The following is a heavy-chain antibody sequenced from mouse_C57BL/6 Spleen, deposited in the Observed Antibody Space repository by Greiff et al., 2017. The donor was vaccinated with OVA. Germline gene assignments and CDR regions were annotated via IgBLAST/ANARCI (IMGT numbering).Heavy chain of an antibody. D-gene: IGHD1-1*01. CDR3: ARNYYDSRNAMDY. CDR1: GYAFSSSW. Sequence: QVQLQQSGPELVKPGASVKISCKASGYAFSSSWMNWVKQRPGKGLEWIGRIYPGDGDTNYNGKFKGKATLTADKSSSTAYMQLSSLTSEDSAVYFCARNYYDSRNAMDYWGQGTSLTVSS. V-gene: IGHV1-82*01. CDR2: IYPGDGDT. J-gene: IGHJ4*01.